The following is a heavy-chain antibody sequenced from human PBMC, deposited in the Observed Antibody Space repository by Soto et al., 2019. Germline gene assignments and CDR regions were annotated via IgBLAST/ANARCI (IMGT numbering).Heavy chain of an antibody. V-gene: IGHV3-23*01. D-gene: IGHD6-13*01. J-gene: IGHJ4*02. CDR2: ISGTGGST. CDR3: ASTYSTNWYARY. CDR1: GFAFSFYA. Sequence: EMKLLESGGGLVQPGGSLRLSCVGSGFAFSFYAMTWVRQAPGKGLEWVSAISGTGGSTYYGDSVKARFTVPRDNSKNTLFLQMDSLRAEDTAIYYCASTYSTNWYARYWGLGTLVTVSP.